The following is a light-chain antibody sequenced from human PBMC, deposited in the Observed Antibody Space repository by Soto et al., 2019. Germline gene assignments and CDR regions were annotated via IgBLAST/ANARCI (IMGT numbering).Light chain of an antibody. CDR2: EVT. CDR1: SGDVAIYDL. CDR3: SSYAGTVTLV. V-gene: IGLV2-23*02. J-gene: IGLJ3*02. Sequence: QSALTQPASVSGSPGQSITISCTGTSGDVAIYDLVSWYQQYPGKAPQLIIYEVTKRPSGVSNRFSGSKSGNTASLTISGLQAEDEGDYYSSSYAGTVTLVFGGGTKLTVL.